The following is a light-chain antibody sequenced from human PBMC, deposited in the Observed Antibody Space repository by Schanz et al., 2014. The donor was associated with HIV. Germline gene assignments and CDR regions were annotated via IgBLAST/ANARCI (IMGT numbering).Light chain of an antibody. CDR1: SSNIGSND. V-gene: IGLV1-44*01. Sequence: QSVLTQPPSASGTPGQRVTISCSGSSSNIGSNDVNWYQHLPGTAPKLLIYATYNRPSGVSNRFSGSKSGNTASLTVSGLQAEDEADYYCSSYTTSSTLVFGGGTKVTVL. J-gene: IGLJ2*01. CDR2: ATY. CDR3: SSYTTSSTLV.